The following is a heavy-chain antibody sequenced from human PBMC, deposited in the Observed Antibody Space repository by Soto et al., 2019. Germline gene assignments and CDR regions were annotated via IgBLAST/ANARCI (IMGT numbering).Heavy chain of an antibody. J-gene: IGHJ6*03. Sequence: GGSLRLSCAASGFTFSSYSMNWVRQAPGKGLEWVSSISSSSSYIYYADSVKGRFTISRDNAKNSLYLQMNSLRAEDTAVYYCAREKEPYYYYYYYMDVWGKGTTVTVSS. D-gene: IGHD1-1*01. CDR3: AREKEPYYYYYYYMDV. CDR1: GFTFSSYS. V-gene: IGHV3-21*01. CDR2: ISSSSSYI.